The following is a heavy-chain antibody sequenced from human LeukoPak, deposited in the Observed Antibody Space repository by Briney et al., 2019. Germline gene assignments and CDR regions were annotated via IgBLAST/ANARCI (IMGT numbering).Heavy chain of an antibody. Sequence: PSQTLSLTCTVSGGSISSGSYYWSWIRQPAGKGLEWIGRIYNSGNTNYNPSLKSRVTISVDTSKKQFSLKLSSVTAADTAVYYCAREKVLSVGEGHSGYFRAYYFDCWGQGTLVTVSS. CDR2: IYNSGNT. V-gene: IGHV4-61*02. J-gene: IGHJ4*02. D-gene: IGHD3-22*01. CDR1: GGSISSGSYY. CDR3: AREKVLSVGEGHSGYFRAYYFDC.